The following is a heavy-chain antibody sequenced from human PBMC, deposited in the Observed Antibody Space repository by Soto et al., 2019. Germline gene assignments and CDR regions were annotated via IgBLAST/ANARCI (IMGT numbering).Heavy chain of an antibody. CDR3: AKVYGLLEIYWFDP. Sequence: TGGSLRLSCAASGFTFSSYAMSWVRQAPGKGLEWVSAISGSGGSTYYADSVKGRFTISRDNSKNTLYLQMNSLRAEDTAVYYCAKVYGLLEIYWFDPWGQGTLVTVSS. J-gene: IGHJ5*02. V-gene: IGHV3-23*01. CDR1: GFTFSSYA. D-gene: IGHD4-17*01. CDR2: ISGSGGST.